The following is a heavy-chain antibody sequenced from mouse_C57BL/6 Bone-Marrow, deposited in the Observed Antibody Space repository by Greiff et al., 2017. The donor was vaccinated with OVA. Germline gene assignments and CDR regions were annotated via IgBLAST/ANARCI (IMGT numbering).Heavy chain of an antibody. J-gene: IGHJ4*01. D-gene: IGHD1-1*01. V-gene: IGHV5-12*01. CDR3: ARGFITTVVATPCYAMDY. CDR2: ISNGGGST. Sequence: EVHLVESGGGLVQPGGSLKLSCAASGFTFSDYYMYWVRQTPEKRLEWVAYISNGGGSTYYPDTVKGRFTISRDNAKNTLYLQMSRLKSEDTAMYYCARGFITTVVATPCYAMDYWGQGTSVTVSS. CDR1: GFTFSDYY.